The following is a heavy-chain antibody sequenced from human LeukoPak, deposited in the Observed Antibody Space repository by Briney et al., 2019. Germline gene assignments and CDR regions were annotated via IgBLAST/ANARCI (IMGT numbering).Heavy chain of an antibody. V-gene: IGHV1-69*04. CDR1: GGTFSSYA. CDR2: IIPIFRIA. D-gene: IGHD2-21*02. Sequence: SVKVSCKASGGTFSSYAISSVRQAPGQGLEWMGRIIPIFRIANYAQKFQGRVTITADKSTSTAYMELSSLRSEDTAVYYCARDRYCGGDCYSNFDYWGQGTLVTVSS. CDR3: ARDRYCGGDCYSNFDY. J-gene: IGHJ4*02.